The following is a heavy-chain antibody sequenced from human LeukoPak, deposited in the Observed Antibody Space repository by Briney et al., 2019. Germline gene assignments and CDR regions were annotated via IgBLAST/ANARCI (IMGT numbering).Heavy chain of an antibody. D-gene: IGHD6-19*01. CDR1: GFTFSKYS. CDR3: VRSSSGWYSYYFDH. J-gene: IGHJ4*02. V-gene: IGHV3-48*01. CDR2: ISSTSSPI. Sequence: GGSLRLSCAASGFTFSKYSMSWVRQAPGKGLEWLSYISSTSSPIYYADSVKGRFTISRDDANNSLHLQMNSLRAEDAAVYYCVRSSSGWYSYYFDHWGQGTLFTVSS.